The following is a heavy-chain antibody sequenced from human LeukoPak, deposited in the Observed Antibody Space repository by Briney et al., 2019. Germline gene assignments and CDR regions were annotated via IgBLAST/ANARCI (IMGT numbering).Heavy chain of an antibody. CDR2: INPNSGGT. D-gene: IGHD2-2*01. V-gene: IGHV1-2*02. Sequence: GASVKVSCKASGYTFTGYYMHWVRQAPGQGLEWMGWINPNSGGTNYAQKFQGRVTMTRDTSISTAYMELSRLRSDDTAVYYCAREGGCSSTSCRNTWFDPWGQGTLVTVSS. CDR3: AREGGCSSTSCRNTWFDP. J-gene: IGHJ5*02. CDR1: GYTFTGYY.